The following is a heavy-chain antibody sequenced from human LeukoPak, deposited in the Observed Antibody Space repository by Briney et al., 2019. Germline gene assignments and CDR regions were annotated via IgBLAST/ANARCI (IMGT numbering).Heavy chain of an antibody. V-gene: IGHV4-59*08. CDR2: IYNSVNT. Sequence: PETLSLTRAVSGGSICSYHRSWVWEPPGKGLGWSGCIYNSVNTYNNTSLKSRVTISADTSTNQCTLRLSSGTAADTAVYYCARHTPGTTSDIWGQGTMVTVSS. CDR1: GGSICSYH. J-gene: IGHJ3*02. D-gene: IGHD1-1*01. CDR3: ARHTPGTTSDI.